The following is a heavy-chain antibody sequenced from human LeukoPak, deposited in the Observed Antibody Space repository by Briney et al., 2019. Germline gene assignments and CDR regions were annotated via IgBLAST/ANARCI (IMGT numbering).Heavy chain of an antibody. CDR2: INPNSGGT. V-gene: IGHV1-2*02. D-gene: IGHD6-19*01. J-gene: IGHJ4*02. CDR3: ARDYRTAWSSGGYRIVGY. Sequence: ASVKVSCKASGYTFTGYYMHWVRQAPGQGLEWMGWINPNSGGTNYAQKFQGRVTMTRDTSISTAYMELSRLRSDDTAVYYCARDYRTAWSSGGYRIVGYWGQGTLVTVSS. CDR1: GYTFTGYY.